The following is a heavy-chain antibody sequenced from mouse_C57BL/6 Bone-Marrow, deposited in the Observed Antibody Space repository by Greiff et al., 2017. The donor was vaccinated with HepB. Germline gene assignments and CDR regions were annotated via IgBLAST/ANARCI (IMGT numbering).Heavy chain of an antibody. V-gene: IGHV1-69*01. D-gene: IGHD2-5*01. Sequence: VQLQQPGAELVMPGASVKLSCKASGYTFTSYWMHWVKQRPGQGLEWIGEIDPSDSYTNYNQKFKGKSTLTVDKSSSTAYMQLSRLTSEDSAVYYCAREYPYSNYEGYYYAMDYWGQGTSVTVSS. CDR3: AREYPYSNYEGYYYAMDY. CDR2: IDPSDSYT. CDR1: GYTFTSYW. J-gene: IGHJ4*01.